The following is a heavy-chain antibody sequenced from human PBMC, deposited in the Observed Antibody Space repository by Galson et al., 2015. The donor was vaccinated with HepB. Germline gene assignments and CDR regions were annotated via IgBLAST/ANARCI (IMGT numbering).Heavy chain of an antibody. CDR1: GGTFSSYA. Sequence: SVKVSCKASGGTFSSYAISWVRQAPGQGLEWMGGIIPIFGTANYAQKFQGRVTITADESTSTAYMELSSLRSEDTAVYYCARANVLRFLEWLLSRYYYYGMDVWGQGTTVTVSS. CDR3: ARANVLRFLEWLLSRYYYYGMDV. D-gene: IGHD3-3*01. V-gene: IGHV1-69*13. CDR2: IIPIFGTA. J-gene: IGHJ6*02.